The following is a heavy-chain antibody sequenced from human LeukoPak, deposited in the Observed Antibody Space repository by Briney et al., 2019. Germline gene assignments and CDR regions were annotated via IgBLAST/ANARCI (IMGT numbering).Heavy chain of an antibody. CDR1: GFTFSSYS. D-gene: IGHD3-10*01. V-gene: IGHV3-21*01. CDR3: AREQSYGSGYYYYGLDV. Sequence: GGSLRLSCAASGFTFSSYSMNWVRQAPGKGLEWVSGLSGSGSGTSYADSVKGRFTISRDNAKNSLYLQMNSLRAEDTAVYSCAREQSYGSGYYYYGLDVWGQGTTVTVSS. J-gene: IGHJ6*02. CDR2: LSGSGSGT.